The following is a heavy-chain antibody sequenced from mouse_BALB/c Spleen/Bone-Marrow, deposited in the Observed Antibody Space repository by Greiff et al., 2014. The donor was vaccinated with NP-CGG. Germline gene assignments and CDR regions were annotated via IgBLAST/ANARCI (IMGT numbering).Heavy chain of an antibody. CDR2: INPGSGGT. J-gene: IGHJ3*01. V-gene: IGHV1-54*01. CDR3: ARWSNYYGSSYLAY. D-gene: IGHD1-1*01. Sequence: QVQLQQSGAELVRPGTSVKVSCKASGYAFTNYLIEWVKQRPGQGLEWIGVINPGSGGTNYNEKFKGKATLTADKSSSTAYMQLSILTSDDSAVYFCARWSNYYGSSYLAYWGQGTLVTVSA. CDR1: GYAFTNYL.